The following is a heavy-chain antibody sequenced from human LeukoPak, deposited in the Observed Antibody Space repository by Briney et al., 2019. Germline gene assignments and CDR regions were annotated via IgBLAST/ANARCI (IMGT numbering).Heavy chain of an antibody. J-gene: IGHJ4*02. V-gene: IGHV1-2*02. Sequence: GASVKVSCKASGGTFSSYAISWVRQAPGQGLEWMGWINPNSGDTNYVQKFQGRVTMTRDTSISTAYMELSRLRSDDTAVYYCARAQLRYFDWLLYALDYWGQGTLVTVSS. CDR1: GGTFSSYA. D-gene: IGHD3-9*01. CDR3: ARAQLRYFDWLLYALDY. CDR2: INPNSGDT.